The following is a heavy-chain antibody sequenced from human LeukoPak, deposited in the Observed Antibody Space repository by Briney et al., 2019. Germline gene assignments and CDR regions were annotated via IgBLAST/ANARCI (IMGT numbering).Heavy chain of an antibody. CDR3: AKGWTFVCDYCSGPYY. CDR1: GFTFSSYG. V-gene: IGHV3-30*02. CDR2: IRYDGSNK. J-gene: IGHJ4*02. D-gene: IGHD3-10*02. Sequence: GGSLRLSCAASGFTFSSYGMHWVRQAPGKGLEWVAFIRYDGSNKYYADSVKGRFTISRDNSKNTLYLQMNSLRAEDTAVYYCAKGWTFVCDYCSGPYYWGQGTLVTVSS.